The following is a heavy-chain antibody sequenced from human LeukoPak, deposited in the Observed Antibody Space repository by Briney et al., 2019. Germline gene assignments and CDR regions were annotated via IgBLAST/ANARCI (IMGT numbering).Heavy chain of an antibody. J-gene: IGHJ4*02. V-gene: IGHV3-9*01. D-gene: IGHD3-10*01. CDR3: AKDRGFGELFGGFDY. CDR1: GFTFDDYA. Sequence: GGSLRLSCAASGFTFDDYAMHWVRQAPGKGLEWVSGISRNSGSIGYADSVKGRFTISRDNAKNSLYLQMNSLRAEDTALYYCAKDRGFGELFGGFDYWGQGTLVTVSS. CDR2: ISRNSGSI.